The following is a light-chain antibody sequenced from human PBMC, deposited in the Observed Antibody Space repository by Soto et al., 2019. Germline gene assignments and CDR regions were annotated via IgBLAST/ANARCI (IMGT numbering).Light chain of an antibody. J-gene: IGLJ1*01. CDR2: DVT. CDR1: NSDVGAYKF. CDR3: SSYAGNSNYV. Sequence: QSALTQPPSASVSPGQSVTTSCTGTNSDVGAYKFVSCYQQNPGKAPNLIIYDVTKRPTGVPDRFSGSKSGTTASLTVSGLQAEDEADYYGSSYAGNSNYVFGSGTKVTVL. V-gene: IGLV2-8*01.